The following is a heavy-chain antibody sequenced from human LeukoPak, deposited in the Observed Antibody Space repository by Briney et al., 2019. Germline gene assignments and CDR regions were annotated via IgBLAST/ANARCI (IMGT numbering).Heavy chain of an antibody. CDR3: AKDTTSPKAGFDP. V-gene: IGHV3-30*02. J-gene: IGHJ5*02. Sequence: GGSLRLSCAASGFTFSSYGMHWVRQAPGKGLEWVAFIRYDGSNKYYADSVKGRFTISRDNSKNTLYLQMNSLRAEDTAVYYCAKDTTSPKAGFDPWGQGTLVTVSS. D-gene: IGHD1-14*01. CDR2: IRYDGSNK. CDR1: GFTFSSYG.